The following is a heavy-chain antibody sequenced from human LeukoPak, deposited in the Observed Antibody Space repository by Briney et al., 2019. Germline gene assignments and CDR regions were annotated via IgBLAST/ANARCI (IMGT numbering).Heavy chain of an antibody. J-gene: IGHJ5*02. CDR1: GFTFSSYA. V-gene: IGHV3-48*04. D-gene: IGHD2/OR15-2a*01. Sequence: GGSLRLSCAASGFTFSSYAMSWVRQAPGKGLEWVSYISSSGNPIYYADSVKGRFTISRDNAKNSLYLQMNSLRAEDTAVYYCARSRNWFDPWGQGTLVTVSS. CDR2: ISSSGNPI. CDR3: ARSRNWFDP.